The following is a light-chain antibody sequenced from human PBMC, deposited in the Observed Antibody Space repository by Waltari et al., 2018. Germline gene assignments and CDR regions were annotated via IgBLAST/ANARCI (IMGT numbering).Light chain of an antibody. V-gene: IGLV1-47*01. J-gene: IGLJ3*02. CDR3: AAWDNSLGRWV. Sequence: QSVLTQPPSASGTPGQRVTISCSGISSNIGNNYVFWYQQLPGKAPKLLISRNDPRPSGVPDRFSASKSVTSASLAIGGLRSEDEAIYHCAAWDNSLGRWVFGEGTKLTVL. CDR2: RND. CDR1: SSNIGNNY.